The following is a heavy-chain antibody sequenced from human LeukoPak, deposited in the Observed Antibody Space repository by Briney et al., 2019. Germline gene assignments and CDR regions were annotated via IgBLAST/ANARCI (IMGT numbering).Heavy chain of an antibody. CDR1: GFTFSSYG. V-gene: IGHV3-30*18. CDR3: AKDDSSGYYYPDAFDI. D-gene: IGHD3-22*01. J-gene: IGHJ3*02. Sequence: HPGRSLRLSCAASGFTFSSYGMHWVRQAPGKGLEWEAVISYDGSNKYYADSVKGRFTISRDNSKNTLYLQMNSLRAEDTAVYYCAKDDSSGYYYPDAFDIWGQGTMVTVSS. CDR2: ISYDGSNK.